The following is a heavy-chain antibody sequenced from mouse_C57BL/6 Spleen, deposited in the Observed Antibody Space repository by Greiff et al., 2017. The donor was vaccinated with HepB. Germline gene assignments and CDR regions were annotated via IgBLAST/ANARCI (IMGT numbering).Heavy chain of an antibody. CDR1: GYSFTSYW. CDR3: AKNYYGSSYED. V-gene: IGHV1-55*01. D-gene: IGHD1-1*01. J-gene: IGHJ3*01. CDR2: IYPGSGST. Sequence: QVQLQQPGAELVKPGASVKMSCKASGYSFTSYWITWVKQRPGQGLEWIGDIYPGSGSTNYNEKFKSKATLTVDTSSSTAYMQLSSLTSEDSAVYYCAKNYYGSSYEDWGQGTLVTVSA.